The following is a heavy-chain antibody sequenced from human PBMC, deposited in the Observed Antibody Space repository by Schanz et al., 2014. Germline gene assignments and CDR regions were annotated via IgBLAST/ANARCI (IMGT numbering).Heavy chain of an antibody. Sequence: QVQLQQWGAGLLKPSETLSLTCGVFGGSFSGYYWSWIRQPPGKGLEWIESIYYSGSTYYNPSFKSRVTTSVDSSKNQFSRKLSSVTAADTAVYYCARQFYDILTGYWFPYYFDYWGQGTLVTVSS. D-gene: IGHD3-9*01. CDR2: IYYSGST. V-gene: IGHV4-34*01. CDR1: GGSFSGYY. J-gene: IGHJ4*02. CDR3: ARQFYDILTGYWFPYYFDY.